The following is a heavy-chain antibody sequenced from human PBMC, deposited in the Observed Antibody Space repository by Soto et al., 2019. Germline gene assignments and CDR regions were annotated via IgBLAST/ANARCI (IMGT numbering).Heavy chain of an antibody. J-gene: IGHJ3*02. CDR3: ARHIVGATTPNAFDI. V-gene: IGHV3-7*01. CDR1: GFTFSSSW. D-gene: IGHD1-26*01. CDR2: IKQDGSEK. Sequence: EVQLVESGGGLVQPGESLRLSCAASGFTFSSSWMSWVRQAPGKGLEWVANIKQDGSEKYYVDSVKGRFTISRDNARNLLFLQMNSLRVDDTAVFFCARHIVGATTPNAFDIRGQGTRVTVSS.